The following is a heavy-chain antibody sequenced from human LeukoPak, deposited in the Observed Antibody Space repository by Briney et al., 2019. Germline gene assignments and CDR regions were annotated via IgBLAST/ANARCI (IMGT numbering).Heavy chain of an antibody. V-gene: IGHV4-39*01. CDR2: IYYSGST. J-gene: IGHJ5*02. D-gene: IGHD3-16*01. Sequence: SETLSLTCTVSGGSISSSSYYWGWIRQPPGKGLEWIGSIYYSGSTYYNPSLKSRVTISADTSKNQFSLKLSSVTAADTAVYYCARGDDRLCNWFDPWGQGTLVTVSS. CDR1: GGSISSSSYY. CDR3: ARGDDRLCNWFDP.